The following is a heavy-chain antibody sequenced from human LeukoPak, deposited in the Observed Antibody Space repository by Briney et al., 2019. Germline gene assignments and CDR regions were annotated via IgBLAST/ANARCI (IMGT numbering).Heavy chain of an antibody. J-gene: IGHJ4*02. Sequence: GGSLRLSCTASGFTFGDYAMRGFRQAPGKGLEGGGFIRSKAYGGTTEYAASVKGRFTIARDDSKSIAYLQVNSLKTGDTAGYYCTGRKRGPQLGNFSHWGQGTPVTVS. D-gene: IGHD5-24*01. CDR1: GFTFGDYA. V-gene: IGHV3-49*03. CDR2: IRSKAYGGTT. CDR3: TGRKRGPQLGNFSH.